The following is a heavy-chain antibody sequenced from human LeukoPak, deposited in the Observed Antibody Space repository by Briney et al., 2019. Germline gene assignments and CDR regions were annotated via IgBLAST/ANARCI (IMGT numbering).Heavy chain of an antibody. J-gene: IGHJ4*02. V-gene: IGHV3-33*01. CDR1: GFTFSCCG. CDR2: VWNDGHDQ. D-gene: IGHD4-23*01. Sequence: PGRSLRLSCAASGFTFSCCGMHWVRQAPGKELEWLGFVWNDGHDQDYADSVKGRITISRDNFKNNVYLQMDSLRDEDTAVYYCARWYGGNNGRLDSWGQGTLVTVSS. CDR3: ARWYGGNNGRLDS.